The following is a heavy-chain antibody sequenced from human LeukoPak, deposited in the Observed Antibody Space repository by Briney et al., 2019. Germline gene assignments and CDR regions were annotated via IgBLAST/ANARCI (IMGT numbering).Heavy chain of an antibody. J-gene: IGHJ5*02. CDR3: ARVNEGPTYYDFWSGYYTSSWFDP. CDR2: INPNGGST. D-gene: IGHD3-3*01. CDR1: GYTFTSYH. V-gene: IGHV1-46*01. Sequence: ASVKVSCKASGYTFTSYHIHWVRQAPGQGLEWMGIINPNGGSTTYAQIFQGRMTVTTDTSTSTVYMELSSLRSEDTAVYYCARVNEGPTYYDFWSGYYTSSWFDPWGQGTLVTVSS.